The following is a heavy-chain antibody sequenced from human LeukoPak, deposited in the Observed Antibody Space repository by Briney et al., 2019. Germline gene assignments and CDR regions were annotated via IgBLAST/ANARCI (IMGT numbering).Heavy chain of an antibody. CDR1: GYTFINSG. Sequence: ASVKVSCKASGYTFINSGISWVRQAPGQGLEWMGWISAYNGNTNCAQKLQGRVTMSTDTSTSTAYMELRSLRSDDTAVYYCARDTTTVTGLGPFDYWGQGTLVTVSS. CDR3: ARDTTTVTGLGPFDY. CDR2: ISAYNGNT. J-gene: IGHJ4*02. D-gene: IGHD4-17*01. V-gene: IGHV1-18*01.